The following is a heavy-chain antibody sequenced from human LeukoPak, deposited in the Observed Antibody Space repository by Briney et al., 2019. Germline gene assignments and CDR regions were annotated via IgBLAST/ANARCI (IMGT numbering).Heavy chain of an antibody. CDR3: ARDRYYYDSSGYLRFDY. CDR2: IHTSGST. D-gene: IGHD3-22*01. V-gene: IGHV4-4*07. CDR1: GGSISSYY. J-gene: IGHJ4*02. Sequence: PSETLSLTCTFSGGSISSYYWSWIRQPAGKGLEWIGRIHTSGSTNYNPSLKSRVTMSVDTSKNQFSLKLSSVTAADTAVYYCARDRYYYDSSGYLRFDYWGQGTLVTVSS.